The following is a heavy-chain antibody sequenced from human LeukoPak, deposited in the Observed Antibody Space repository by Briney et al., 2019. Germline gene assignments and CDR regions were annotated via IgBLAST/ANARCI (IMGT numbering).Heavy chain of an antibody. Sequence: GGSLRLSCAASGFTFSSYAMHWVRQAPGKGLEWVAVTSYDGSNKYYADSVKGRFTISRDNSKNTLYLQMNSLRAEDTAVYYCARSRSSSSIDYWGQGTLVTVSS. CDR2: TSYDGSNK. J-gene: IGHJ4*02. V-gene: IGHV3-30-3*01. D-gene: IGHD6-6*01. CDR3: ARSRSSSSIDY. CDR1: GFTFSSYA.